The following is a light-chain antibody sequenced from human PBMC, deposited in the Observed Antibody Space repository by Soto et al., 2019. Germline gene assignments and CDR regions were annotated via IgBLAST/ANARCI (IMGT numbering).Light chain of an antibody. V-gene: IGLV2-14*01. J-gene: IGLJ2*01. CDR3: SSYISISSLNV. CDR1: SSDVVGYNY. CDR2: EVS. Sequence: QSALTQPASLSGSPGQSITISCTGISSDVVGYNYVSWYQQHPGKAPKLIIYEVSNRPSGVSDRFSGAKPGNTASLTISGLQAEDEADYYCSSYISISSLNVFGVGTKLTVL.